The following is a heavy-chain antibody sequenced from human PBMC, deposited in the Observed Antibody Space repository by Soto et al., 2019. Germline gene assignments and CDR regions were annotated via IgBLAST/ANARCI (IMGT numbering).Heavy chain of an antibody. CDR1: GSSSSSYY. Sequence: QVQLQESGPGLVKPSETLSLTCTVSGSSSSSYYWCWIRQPPGKGLEWIGYIYGTGSTNYNSSIKSQVTISIHTSKNKFSLKLSSVTHADTAVYYCVRATVGGTDFQHWGEGTLVTVSS. CDR3: VRATVGGTDFQH. CDR2: IYGTGST. D-gene: IGHD4-4*01. J-gene: IGHJ1*01. V-gene: IGHV4-59*01.